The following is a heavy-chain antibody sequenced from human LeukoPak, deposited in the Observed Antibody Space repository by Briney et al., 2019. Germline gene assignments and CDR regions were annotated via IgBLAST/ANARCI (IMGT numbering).Heavy chain of an antibody. CDR2: INPNSGGT. D-gene: IGHD1-26*01. CDR1: GYTFTGYY. Sequence: ASVKVSCXASGYTFTGYYMHWVRQAPGQGLEWMGWINPNSGGTNYAQKFQGRVTMTRDTSISTAYMELSRLRSDDTAVYYCAREEEWELPGKDYYYYYMDVWGKGTTVTVSS. CDR3: AREEEWELPGKDYYYYYMDV. V-gene: IGHV1-2*02. J-gene: IGHJ6*03.